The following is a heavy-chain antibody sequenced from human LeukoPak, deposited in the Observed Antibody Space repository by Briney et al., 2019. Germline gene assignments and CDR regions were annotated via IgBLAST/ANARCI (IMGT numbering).Heavy chain of an antibody. V-gene: IGHV3-74*01. CDR1: GFTFSSYW. Sequence: GGSLRLSCAGPGFTFSSYWMHWVRQAPGKGLVWVSRISSDGRITSYADSVKGRFTISRDNAKNTLDLQMISLRAEDTAVYYCARALQVGYCSGGSCSNDAFDIWGQGTMVTVSS. D-gene: IGHD2-15*01. J-gene: IGHJ3*02. CDR2: ISSDGRIT. CDR3: ARALQVGYCSGGSCSNDAFDI.